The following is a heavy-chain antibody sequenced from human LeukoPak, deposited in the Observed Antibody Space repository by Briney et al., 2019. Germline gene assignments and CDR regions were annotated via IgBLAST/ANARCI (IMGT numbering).Heavy chain of an antibody. Sequence: ASVKVSCKASGYTFTSYAMHWVRQAPGQRLEWMGWINAGNGNTKYSQKFQGRVTITRDTSISTAYMELSRLRSDDTAVYYCAREDCSGGSCYSFFYWGQGTLVTVSS. D-gene: IGHD2-15*01. CDR3: AREDCSGGSCYSFFY. J-gene: IGHJ4*02. CDR1: GYTFTSYA. CDR2: INAGNGNT. V-gene: IGHV1-3*01.